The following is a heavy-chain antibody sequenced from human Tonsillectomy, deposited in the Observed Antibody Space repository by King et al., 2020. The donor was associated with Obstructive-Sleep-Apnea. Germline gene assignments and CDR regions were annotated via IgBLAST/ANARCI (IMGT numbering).Heavy chain of an antibody. D-gene: IGHD3-10*01. J-gene: IGHJ5*02. V-gene: IGHV3-23*04. CDR2: SGGSGGST. CDR3: AKEGVLWFGESSPFDP. Sequence: VQLVESGGGLVQPGGSLRLSCAPSGFTFSIYAMSWGRQAPGRGLGGVSASGGSGGSTYYGYSVKGRFTIPRDNPKNTLCLKMNSLRAENTAVYYCAKEGVLWFGESSPFDPWGQGTLVTVSS. CDR1: GFTFSIYA.